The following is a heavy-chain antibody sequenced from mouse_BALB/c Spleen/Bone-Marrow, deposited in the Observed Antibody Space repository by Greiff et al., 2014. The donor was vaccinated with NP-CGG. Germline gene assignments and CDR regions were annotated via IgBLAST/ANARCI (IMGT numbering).Heavy chain of an antibody. V-gene: IGHV1-18*01. J-gene: IGHJ4*01. CDR3: ARSEGRYYFAMNY. CDR2: INPNNGGT. CDR1: GYTFTEYT. Sequence: EVMLVESGPELVKPGTSVKISCKTSGYTFTEYTMHWVKQSHGKSLGWIGGINPNNGGTSYNQKFKGKATLTVDKSSSTAYVELRSLTSEDSAVYYCARSEGRYYFAMNYWGQGTSVTVSS.